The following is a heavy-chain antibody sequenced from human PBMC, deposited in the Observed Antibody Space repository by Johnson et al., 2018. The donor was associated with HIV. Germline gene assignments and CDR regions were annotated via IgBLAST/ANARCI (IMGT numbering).Heavy chain of an antibody. CDR1: GFAFRTYW. D-gene: IGHD1-14*01. Sequence: VQLVESGGGLVQPGGSLRLSCAASGFAFRTYWMVWVRQVPGKRPVWVARIYNDGSRTTYADSVRGRFTISRDRSKNTVSLQMNSLRVEDTAVYYCARDDRPDGFDIWGQGTMVTVSS. CDR2: IYNDGSRT. CDR3: ARDDRPDGFDI. V-gene: IGHV3-74*03. J-gene: IGHJ3*02.